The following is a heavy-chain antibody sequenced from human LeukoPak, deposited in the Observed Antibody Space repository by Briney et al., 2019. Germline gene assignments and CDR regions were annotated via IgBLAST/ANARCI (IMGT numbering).Heavy chain of an antibody. CDR1: RFTFSSYG. D-gene: IGHD1-26*01. J-gene: IGHJ5*02. CDR2: ISGSGGST. CDR3: AKKYSTGLDP. V-gene: IGHV3-23*01. Sequence: GSLRLSCAASRFTFSSYGMSWVRQAPGKGLEWVSAISGSGGSTYYADSVKGRFTISRDNSKNTLYLQMNSLRVEDTAVYYCAKKYSTGLDPWGQGTLVTVSS.